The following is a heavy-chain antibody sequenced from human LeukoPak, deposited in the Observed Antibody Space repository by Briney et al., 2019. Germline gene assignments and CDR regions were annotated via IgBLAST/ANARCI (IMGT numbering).Heavy chain of an antibody. CDR3: ARSSISVAGYFDY. D-gene: IGHD6-19*01. Sequence: PGGSLRLSCAASGFTFSSYSMNWVRQAPGKGLEWVSVIYSSGSTYYTDSVKGRFTISRDNSKNTLYLQMNSLRAEDTAVYYCARSSISVAGYFDYWGQGTLVTVSS. V-gene: IGHV3-66*01. CDR1: GFTFSSYS. J-gene: IGHJ4*02. CDR2: IYSSGST.